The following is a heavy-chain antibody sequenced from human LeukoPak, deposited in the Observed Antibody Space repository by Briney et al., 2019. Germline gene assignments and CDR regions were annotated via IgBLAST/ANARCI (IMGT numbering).Heavy chain of an antibody. CDR3: ARDRSPTYYYDSSGQPLY. V-gene: IGHV3-21*01. Sequence: GGSLRLSCAASGFTFSSYSMNWVRQAPGKGLEWVSSISSSSSYIYYADSVKGRFTISRDNAKNLLYLQMNSLRAEDTAVYYCARDRSPTYYYDSSGQPLYWGQGTLVTVSS. D-gene: IGHD3-22*01. CDR2: ISSSSSYI. CDR1: GFTFSSYS. J-gene: IGHJ4*02.